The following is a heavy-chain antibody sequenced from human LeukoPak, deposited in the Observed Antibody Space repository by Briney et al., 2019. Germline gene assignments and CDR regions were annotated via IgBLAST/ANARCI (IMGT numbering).Heavy chain of an antibody. CDR1: GFTFSSYG. CDR2: ISGSGGST. D-gene: IGHD3-16*02. J-gene: IGHJ4*02. V-gene: IGHV3-23*01. Sequence: GGSLRLSCAASGFTFSSYGMSWVRQAPGKGLEWVSAISGSGGSTYYADSVKGRFTISRDNSKNTLYLQMNSLRAGDTAVYYCAKDPQDYVWGSYRSAPDYWGQGTLVTVSS. CDR3: AKDPQDYVWGSYRSAPDY.